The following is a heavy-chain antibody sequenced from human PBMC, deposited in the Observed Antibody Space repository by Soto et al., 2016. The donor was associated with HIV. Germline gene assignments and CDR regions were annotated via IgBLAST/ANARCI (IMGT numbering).Heavy chain of an antibody. Sequence: EVELVESGGGLVQPGGSLRLSCIASEFTFSTYAMNWVRQAPGKGLEWISHISSSGTTIYYADSVKGRITVSRDNAKNSLHLQMNTLRLEDTAVYYCARDAGAFHFGVSLTGTPYYMDVWGKGTAVIVSS. V-gene: IGHV3-48*01. CDR1: EFTFSTYA. CDR2: ISSSGTTI. CDR3: ARDAGAFHFGVSLTGTPYYMDV. D-gene: IGHD3-3*01. J-gene: IGHJ6*03.